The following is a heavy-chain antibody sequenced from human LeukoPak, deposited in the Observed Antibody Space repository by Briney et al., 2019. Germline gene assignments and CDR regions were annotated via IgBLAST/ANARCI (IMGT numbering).Heavy chain of an antibody. D-gene: IGHD4-17*01. V-gene: IGHV3-23*01. CDR3: ARGSTVTTLLGAFDI. J-gene: IGHJ3*02. CDR2: ISATGVST. Sequence: GGSLRLSCTASGFIFTNYAMRWVRQAPGKGLEWVSSISATGVSTYYADSVKGRFTISRDNSKNTLYLQMNSLRAEDTAVYYCARGSTVTTLLGAFDIWGQGTMVTVSS. CDR1: GFIFTNYA.